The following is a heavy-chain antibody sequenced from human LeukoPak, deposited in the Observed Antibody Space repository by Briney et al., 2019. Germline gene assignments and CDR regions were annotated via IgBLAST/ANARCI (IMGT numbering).Heavy chain of an antibody. D-gene: IGHD2-8*02. V-gene: IGHV3-30*18. J-gene: IGHJ4*02. CDR1: GFTFSSYG. CDR3: AKNWWLGNQGQGLFDY. CDR2: ISYDGSNK. Sequence: GGSLRLSCAASGFTFSSYGMHWVRQAPGKGLEWVAVISYDGSNKYYADSVKGRFTISRDNSKNTLYLQMNSLRVEDTAVYYCAKNWWLGNQGQGLFDYWGQGTLVTVSS.